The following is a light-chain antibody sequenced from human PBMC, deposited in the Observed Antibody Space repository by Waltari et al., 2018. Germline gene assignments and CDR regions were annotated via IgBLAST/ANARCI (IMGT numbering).Light chain of an antibody. CDR1: SSDVGGYNY. CDR2: DVS. Sequence: QSALTQPASVSGSPRPSITISCTGTSSDVGGYNYVSRYQQHPGKAPKLMIYDVSNRPSGVSNRFSGSKSGNTASLTISGLQAEDEADYYCSSYTSSSRGYVFGTGTKVTVL. CDR3: SSYTSSSRGYV. V-gene: IGLV2-14*01. J-gene: IGLJ1*01.